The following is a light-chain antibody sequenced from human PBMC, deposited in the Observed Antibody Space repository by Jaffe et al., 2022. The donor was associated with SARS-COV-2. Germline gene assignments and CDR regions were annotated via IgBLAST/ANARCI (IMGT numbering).Light chain of an antibody. J-gene: IGKJ2*01. CDR3: QQRYSGYA. V-gene: IGKV3-11*01. Sequence: EIVLTQSPATLSLSPGERATLSCRASQSVGSYLAWYQQKPGQPPRLLIYDASDRATGIPARFSGSGSGTDFTLTISSLEPEDFAVYYCQQRYSGYAFAQGTKLEI. CDR1: QSVGSY. CDR2: DAS.